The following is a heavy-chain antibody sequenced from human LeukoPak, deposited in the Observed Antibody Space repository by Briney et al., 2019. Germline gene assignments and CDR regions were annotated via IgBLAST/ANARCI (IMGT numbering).Heavy chain of an antibody. CDR3: ARGGGLFDH. CDR1: GGSINNY. CDR2: IYFTGGT. V-gene: IGHV4-59*01. J-gene: IGHJ4*02. D-gene: IGHD3-10*01. Sequence: SETLSLTCNVSGGSINNYWSRLRQPPGKGLEWIGYIYFTGGTNYNPSLKSRVTMSIDTSKNQFSLKLNSVTAADTAFYYCARGGGLFDHWGQGSLVTVSS.